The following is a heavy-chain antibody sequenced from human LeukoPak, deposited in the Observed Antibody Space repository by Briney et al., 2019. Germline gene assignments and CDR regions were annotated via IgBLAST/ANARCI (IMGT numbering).Heavy chain of an antibody. CDR3: ATPSPGGAAAGLFDY. V-gene: IGHV3-30*03. J-gene: IGHJ4*02. CDR1: GFTFSSYG. CDR2: ISYDGSSK. Sequence: GGSLRLSCAASGFTFSSYGMHWVRQVPGKGLEWVAVISYDGSSKYYADSVKGRFTISRHNSKNTLYLQMNSLRVEDTAVYYCATPSPGGAAAGLFDYWGQGTLVTVSS. D-gene: IGHD6-13*01.